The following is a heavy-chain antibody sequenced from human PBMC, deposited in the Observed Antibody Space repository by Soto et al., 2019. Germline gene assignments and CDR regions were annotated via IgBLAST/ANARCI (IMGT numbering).Heavy chain of an antibody. CDR3: XXXXXXSSSWYSYNWFDP. CDR1: GGSFSGYY. D-gene: IGHD6-13*01. Sequence: QVQLQQWGAGLLKPSETLSLTCAVYGGSFSGYYWSWIRQPPGKGLEWIGDINHSGSTNYNPSLKSRVTISVDTSKNXFXXXXXXXXXXXXXXXXXXXXXXXSSSWYSYNWFDPWGQGTLVTVSS. J-gene: IGHJ5*02. CDR2: INHSGST. V-gene: IGHV4-34*01.